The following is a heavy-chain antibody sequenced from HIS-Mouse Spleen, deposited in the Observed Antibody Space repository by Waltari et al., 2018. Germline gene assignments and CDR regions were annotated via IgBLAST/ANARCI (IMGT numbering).Heavy chain of an antibody. Sequence: EVQLVESGGGLVQPGGSLRLSCAASGFTFSSYWMHWVRQAPGKGLVWVSSINSDGSSTSYADSGKCRFTISRDNAKNTLYLQMNSLRAEDTAVYYCARDLELDAFDIWGQGTMVTVSS. CDR2: INSDGSST. CDR3: ARDLELDAFDI. D-gene: IGHD1-1*01. J-gene: IGHJ3*02. V-gene: IGHV3-74*01. CDR1: GFTFSSYW.